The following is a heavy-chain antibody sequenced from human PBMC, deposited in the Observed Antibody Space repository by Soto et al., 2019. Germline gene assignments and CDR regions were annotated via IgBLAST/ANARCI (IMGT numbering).Heavy chain of an antibody. CDR2: FSGSSSDT. CDR1: GFTFIRFA. V-gene: IGHV3-23*01. J-gene: IGHJ1*01. Sequence: PGGSLRLSCTASGFTFIRFAMTWGRQAPGKGLEWVSTFSGSSSDTFYVDSVKGRFTISRDDSKNTLYLQMNSLRLEDTAMYYCAKFNSDYAESGYFQYWGQGTLVTVSS. CDR3: AKFNSDYAESGYFQY. D-gene: IGHD5-12*01.